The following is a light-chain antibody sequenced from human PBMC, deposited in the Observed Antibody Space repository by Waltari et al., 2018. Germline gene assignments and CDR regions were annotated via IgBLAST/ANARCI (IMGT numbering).Light chain of an antibody. V-gene: IGKV4-1*01. J-gene: IGKJ3*01. CDR3: QQYYSTPFT. CDR1: QSVFYSSNNKNQ. Sequence: DIVMTQSPDSLAVSLGERATINCKSSQSVFYSSNNKNQLGWYQQKPGQPPKLIIYWAFTQASGVPDRFSGSGSGTDFTLTISSLQAEDVGVYYCQQYYSTPFTFGPGTKVDIK. CDR2: WAF.